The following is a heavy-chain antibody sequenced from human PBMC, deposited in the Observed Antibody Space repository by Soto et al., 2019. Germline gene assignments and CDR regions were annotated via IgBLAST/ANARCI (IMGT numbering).Heavy chain of an antibody. D-gene: IGHD3-22*01. V-gene: IGHV3-48*03. CDR1: GFTFSSYE. Sequence: GGSLRLSCAASGFTFSSYEMNWVRQAPGKGLEWVSYISSSGSTIYYADSVKGRFTISRDNAKNSLYLQMNSLRAEDTAVYYCARSPYYDSSGYDSDIQGQRTTVTVSS. CDR2: ISSSGSTI. J-gene: IGHJ3*02. CDR3: ARSPYYDSSGYDSDI.